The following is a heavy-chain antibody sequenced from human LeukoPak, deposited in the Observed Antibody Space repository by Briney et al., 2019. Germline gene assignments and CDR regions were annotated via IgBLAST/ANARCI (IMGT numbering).Heavy chain of an antibody. V-gene: IGHV3-48*02. CDR2: ISSSSITI. J-gene: IGHJ4*02. CDR1: GFIFCRYS. D-gene: IGHD2-21*02. Sequence: PGGSLRLSCAASGFIFCRYSMNWVRQAPGQGVEGVSYISSSSITIYYADSVKGRFTISRDNAKNSLYLQMNSLRDEDTAVYYCARDHLAYCGGDCYSNYWGQGTLVTVSS. CDR3: ARDHLAYCGGDCYSNY.